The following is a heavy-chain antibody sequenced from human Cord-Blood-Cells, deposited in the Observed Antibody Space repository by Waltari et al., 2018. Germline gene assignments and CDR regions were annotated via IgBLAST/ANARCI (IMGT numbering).Heavy chain of an antibody. J-gene: IGHJ4*02. CDR1: GYTFNSYD. D-gene: IGHD6-6*01. CDR3: ASQVSDSSSEDY. CDR2: MNPNSGNT. V-gene: IGHV1-8*01. Sequence: QVQLVQSGAEVKKPGASVKVSCKASGYTFNSYDINWVRQATGQGLEWMGWMNPNSGNTGYAQKFQGRVTMTRNTSISTAYMELSSLRSEDTAVYYCASQVSDSSSEDYWGQGTLVTVSS.